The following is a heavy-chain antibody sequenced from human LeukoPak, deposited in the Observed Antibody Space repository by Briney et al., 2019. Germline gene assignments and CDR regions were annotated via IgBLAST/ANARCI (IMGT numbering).Heavy chain of an antibody. Sequence: SETLSLTCAVSGYSISSGFYWGWIRQPPGKGLEWIGSIYHTGSTYYNPSLKSRVTISVDTSKNQFSLKLSSVTAADTAVYYCARSGDGYNPSSWGQGTLVTVSS. V-gene: IGHV4-38-2*01. CDR1: GYSISSGFY. J-gene: IGHJ5*02. CDR3: ARSGDGYNPSS. CDR2: IYHTGST. D-gene: IGHD5-24*01.